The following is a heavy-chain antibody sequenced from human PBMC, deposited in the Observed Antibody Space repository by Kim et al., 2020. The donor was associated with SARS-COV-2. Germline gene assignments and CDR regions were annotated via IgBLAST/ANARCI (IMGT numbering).Heavy chain of an antibody. V-gene: IGHV3-21*01. CDR1: GFTFSSYS. D-gene: IGHD2-2*01. Sequence: GGSLRLSCAASGFTFSSYSMNWVRQAPGKGLEWVSSISSSSSYIYYADSVKGRFTISRDNAKNSLYLQMNSLRAEDTAVYYCARGLLGYCSSTSCYYYYYYGMDVWGQGTTVTVSS. J-gene: IGHJ6*02. CDR3: ARGLLGYCSSTSCYYYYYYGMDV. CDR2: ISSSSSYI.